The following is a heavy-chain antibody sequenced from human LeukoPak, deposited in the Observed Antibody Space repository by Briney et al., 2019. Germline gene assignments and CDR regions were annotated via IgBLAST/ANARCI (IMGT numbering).Heavy chain of an antibody. V-gene: IGHV4-39*07. Sequence: PSETLSLTCTVSGGSVSSSSYYWGWIRQPPGKGLEWIGSIYYSGSTYYNPSLKSRVTISVDTSKNQFSLKLSSVTAADTAVYYCARGRGYYDYVWGSYRYFDYWGQGTLVTVSS. CDR3: ARGRGYYDYVWGSYRYFDY. D-gene: IGHD3-16*02. J-gene: IGHJ4*02. CDR1: GGSVSSSSYY. CDR2: IYYSGST.